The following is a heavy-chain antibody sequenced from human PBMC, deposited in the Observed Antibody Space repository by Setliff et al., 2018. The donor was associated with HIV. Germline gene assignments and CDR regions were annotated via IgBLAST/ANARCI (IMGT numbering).Heavy chain of an antibody. J-gene: IGHJ4*02. Sequence: NPSETLSLTCNVSGFSISSNYYWGWVRQPPGRGLEWIGNIYHSGTAYYNPSFKTRVAISIDTSKNYVSLKLRSLTAADTAIYYCARDPRGLLSPVPMGYFDYWGQGALVTVSS. CDR3: ARDPRGLLSPVPMGYFDY. V-gene: IGHV4-38-2*02. CDR2: IYHSGTA. D-gene: IGHD3-10*01. CDR1: GFSISSNYY.